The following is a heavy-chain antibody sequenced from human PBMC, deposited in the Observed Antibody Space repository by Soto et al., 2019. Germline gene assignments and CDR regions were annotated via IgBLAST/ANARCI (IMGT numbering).Heavy chain of an antibody. D-gene: IGHD3-22*01. CDR3: VTLVYDTSGYRLDY. Sequence: QVQLQESGPGLVKPSETLSLTCTVSGGSVSSGSSYWSWIRQPPGTGLEWIGYIYDSGSTNYNPSLESRVTISVDTSKNQFSLKVNSVIAADTAVYYCVTLVYDTSGYRLDYWGQGTLVTVSS. CDR2: IYDSGST. V-gene: IGHV4-61*01. CDR1: GGSVSSGSSY. J-gene: IGHJ4*02.